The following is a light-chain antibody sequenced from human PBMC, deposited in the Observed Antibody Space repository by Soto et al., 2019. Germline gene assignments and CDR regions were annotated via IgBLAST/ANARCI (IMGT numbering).Light chain of an antibody. Sequence: DIQMTQSPSSVSASVGDRVTITCRASQVINNWLAWYQQKPGKAPNLLIYAASTLQTGVPSRFSCSGSGTDFTLTISSLQPEDFATYYCQQANSFPFTFGPGTKVDIK. CDR2: AAS. V-gene: IGKV1-12*02. CDR3: QQANSFPFT. CDR1: QVINNW. J-gene: IGKJ3*01.